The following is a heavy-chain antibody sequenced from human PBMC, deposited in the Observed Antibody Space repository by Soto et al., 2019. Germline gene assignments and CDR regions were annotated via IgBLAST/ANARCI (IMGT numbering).Heavy chain of an antibody. J-gene: IGHJ4*02. CDR2: IVPMYDSV. V-gene: IGHV1-69*06. CDR1: GGTFNTYT. CDR3: ASWRSYSGSYCFDY. D-gene: IGHD1-26*01. Sequence: QVQLVQSGAEVKKPGASVKVSCEASGGTFNTYTINWVRQAPGRGLECVGQIVPMYDSVNYAENFQGRVTITADKSTKTAYMELTSLRSEDTALYVCASWRSYSGSYCFDYWGQGTLVTVSS.